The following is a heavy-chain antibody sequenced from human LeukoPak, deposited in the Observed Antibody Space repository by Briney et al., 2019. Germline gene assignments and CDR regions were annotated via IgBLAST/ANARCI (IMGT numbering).Heavy chain of an antibody. J-gene: IGHJ4*02. D-gene: IGHD5-18*01. CDR2: ISSSGSTI. CDR1: GITFSDYY. Sequence: GGSLRLSCADSGITFSDYYMSWIRQAPGKGLEWVSYISSSGSTIYYADSVKGRFTISRDNAKNSLYLQMNSLRAEDTAVYYCARDLSGVAGYTYGRGIDYWGQGTLVTVSS. CDR3: ARDLSGVAGYTYGRGIDY. V-gene: IGHV3-11*04.